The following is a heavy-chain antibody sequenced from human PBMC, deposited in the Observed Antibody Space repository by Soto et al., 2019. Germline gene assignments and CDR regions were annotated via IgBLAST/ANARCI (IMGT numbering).Heavy chain of an antibody. J-gene: IGHJ6*03. Sequence: GGSLRLSCAASGFTFSSYAMSWVRQAPGKGLEWVSAISGSGGSTYYADSVKGRFTISRDNSKNTLYLQMNSLRAEDTAVYYCAKSKGGSYYYYYYMDVGGKGTTVTVPS. CDR2: ISGSGGST. CDR1: GFTFSSYA. CDR3: AKSKGGSYYYYYYMDV. V-gene: IGHV3-23*01. D-gene: IGHD3-16*01.